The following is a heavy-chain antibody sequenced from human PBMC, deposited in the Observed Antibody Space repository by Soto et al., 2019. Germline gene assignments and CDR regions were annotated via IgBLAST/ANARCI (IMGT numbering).Heavy chain of an antibody. Sequence: SETLSLTCTVSGGSTDGYYWSWIRQPPGKGLEWIGYIYFSASTNYSPSLRSRVTISVDTSKNQFSLKLSSVTAADTAVYYCARGYCSGGTCYSRFFDYWGQGILVTVSS. D-gene: IGHD2-15*01. CDR1: GGSTDGYY. CDR2: IYFSAST. CDR3: ARGYCSGGTCYSRFFDY. V-gene: IGHV4-59*08. J-gene: IGHJ4*02.